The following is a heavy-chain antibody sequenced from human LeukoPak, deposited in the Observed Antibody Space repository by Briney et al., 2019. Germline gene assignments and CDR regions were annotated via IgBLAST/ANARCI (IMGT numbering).Heavy chain of an antibody. J-gene: IGHJ6*02. CDR2: IYSGGST. CDR1: GFTFSSYA. V-gene: IGHV3-53*01. CDR3: ASPVYYYYGMDV. Sequence: GGSLRLSCAASGFTFSSYAMSWVRQAPGKGLEWVSVIYSGGSTYYADSVKGRFTISRDNSKNTLYLQMNSLRAEDTAVYYCASPVYYYYGMDVWGQGTTVTVSS.